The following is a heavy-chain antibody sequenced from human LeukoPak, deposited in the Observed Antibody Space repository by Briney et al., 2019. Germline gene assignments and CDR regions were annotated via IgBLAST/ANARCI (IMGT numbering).Heavy chain of an antibody. CDR3: ASDSGYDGTFDY. V-gene: IGHV1-2*06. Sequence: ASVKVSCKASGYTFTGYYMHWVRQAPGQGPEWMGRINPNSGGTNYAQKFQGRVTMTRDTSISTAYMELSRLRSDDTAVYYCASDSGYDGTFDYWGQGTLVTVSS. CDR2: INPNSGGT. CDR1: GYTFTGYY. J-gene: IGHJ4*02. D-gene: IGHD5-12*01.